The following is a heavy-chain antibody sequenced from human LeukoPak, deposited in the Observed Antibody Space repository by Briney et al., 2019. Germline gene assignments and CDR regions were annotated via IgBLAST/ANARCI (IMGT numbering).Heavy chain of an antibody. J-gene: IGHJ1*01. V-gene: IGHV3-7*01. Sequence: GGSLRLSCAASGFTFSNAWMNWVRQAPGRGLEWVANIRQDGSDKYYLDSVRGRFTISRDNADNSLFLEMNSLREEDTAVYYCARPLTIAGTWNFQNWGQGTLVTVSS. CDR3: ARPLTIAGTWNFQN. CDR1: GFTFSNAW. D-gene: IGHD1-20*01. CDR2: IRQDGSDK.